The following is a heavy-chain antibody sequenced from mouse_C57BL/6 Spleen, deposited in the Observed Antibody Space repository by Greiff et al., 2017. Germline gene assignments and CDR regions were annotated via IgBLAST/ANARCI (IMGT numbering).Heavy chain of an antibody. CDR3: ARGGLLVWYFDV. CDR2: ISYSGST. D-gene: IGHD1-1*01. CDR1: GYSITSGYD. Sequence: EVKLQESGPGMVKPSQSLSLTCTVTGYSITSGYDWHWIRHFPGNKLEWMGYISYSGSTNYNPSLKSRISITHDTSKNHFFLKLNSVTTEDTATYYCARGGLLVWYFDVWGTGTTVTVSS. V-gene: IGHV3-1*01. J-gene: IGHJ1*03.